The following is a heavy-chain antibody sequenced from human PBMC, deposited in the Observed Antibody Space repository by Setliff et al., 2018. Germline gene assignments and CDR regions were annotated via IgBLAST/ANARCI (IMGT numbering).Heavy chain of an antibody. Sequence: SETLSLTCTVSGYSISSGYIWGWIRQPPGKGLEWVGNIGHTGSINYNPSLKSRLTISRDTSKNQVSLKLNSVTATDTAVYYCARDTEDSSGGDAFDIWGQGTMVTVSS. V-gene: IGHV4-38-2*02. CDR2: IGHTGSI. CDR1: GYSISSGYI. J-gene: IGHJ3*02. D-gene: IGHD3-22*01. CDR3: ARDTEDSSGGDAFDI.